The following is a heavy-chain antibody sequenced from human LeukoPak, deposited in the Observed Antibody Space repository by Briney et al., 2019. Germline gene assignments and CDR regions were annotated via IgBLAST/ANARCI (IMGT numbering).Heavy chain of an antibody. CDR1: GGSISSYY. CDR2: IYTSGST. V-gene: IGHV4-4*07. D-gene: IGHD3-22*01. J-gene: IGHJ3*02. Sequence: SETLSLTCTVSGGSISSYYWSWIRQPAGKGLEWIGRIYTSGSTNYNPSLKSRVTMSVDTSKNQFSLKLSPVTAADTAVYYCARDLPKSITMIVVDKTNDAFDIWGQGTMVTVSS. CDR3: ARDLPKSITMIVVDKTNDAFDI.